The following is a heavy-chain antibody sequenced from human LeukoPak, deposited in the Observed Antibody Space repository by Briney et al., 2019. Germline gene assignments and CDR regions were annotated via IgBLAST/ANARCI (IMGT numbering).Heavy chain of an antibody. D-gene: IGHD3-16*01. V-gene: IGHV5-51*01. CDR1: GYRFTTYW. Sequence: GESLKISCSGSGYRFTTYWIAWVRQMPGKGLEWMGVIYPDDFETRYSPSFQGQVTISADKSISTAYLQWSSLRASDPAMYYCARRPVGSYAVAYYFDYWGQGALVTVSS. CDR2: IYPDDFET. CDR3: ARRPVGSYAVAYYFDY. J-gene: IGHJ4*02.